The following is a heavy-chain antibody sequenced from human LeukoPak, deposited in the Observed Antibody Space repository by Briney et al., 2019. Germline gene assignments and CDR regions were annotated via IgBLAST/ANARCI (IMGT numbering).Heavy chain of an antibody. CDR1: GFTFSSYS. CDR2: ISTSSSYI. CDR3: ARGGSYLSAFDI. D-gene: IGHD1-26*01. Sequence: GGSLRLSCAASGFTFSSYSMNWVRQAPGKGLQWVSSISTSSSYIYYADSVKGRFTISRDNSKNTLYLQMNSLRAEDTAVYYCARGGSYLSAFDIWGQGTMVTVSS. V-gene: IGHV3-21*04. J-gene: IGHJ3*02.